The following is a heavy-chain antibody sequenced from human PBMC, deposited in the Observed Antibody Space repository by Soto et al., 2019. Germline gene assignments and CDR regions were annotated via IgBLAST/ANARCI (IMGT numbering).Heavy chain of an antibody. CDR2: IYHSGSS. CDR3: ARDSGDYRLNDAFDI. J-gene: IGHJ3*02. CDR1: GGSISATNW. D-gene: IGHD4-17*01. Sequence: QVHLQESGPGLVKPSGTLSLTCAVSGGSISATNWWHWVRQPPGKGLEWIAKIYHSGSSHSNPSLQSRVTISRDKSKNQFSLNLRSVTAADTAVYYCARDSGDYRLNDAFDIWGRGTMVTVSS. V-gene: IGHV4-4*02.